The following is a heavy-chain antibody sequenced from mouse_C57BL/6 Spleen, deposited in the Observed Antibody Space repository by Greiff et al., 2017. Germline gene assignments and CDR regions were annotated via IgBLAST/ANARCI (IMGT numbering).Heavy chain of an antibody. D-gene: IGHD1-1*01. CDR2: IYPRSGNT. J-gene: IGHJ2*01. CDR3: ARSGNYGSSPYYFDY. CDR1: GYTFTSYG. Sequence: QVQLKESGAELARPGASVTLSCKASGYTFTSYGISWVKQRTGQGLEWIGEIYPRSGNTYYNEKFKGKATLTADKSSSTAYMELRSLTSEDSAVYFCARSGNYGSSPYYFDYWGQGTTLTVSS. V-gene: IGHV1-81*01.